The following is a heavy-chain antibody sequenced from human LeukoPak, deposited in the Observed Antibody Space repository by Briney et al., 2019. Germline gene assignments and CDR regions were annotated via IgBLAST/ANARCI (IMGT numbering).Heavy chain of an antibody. D-gene: IGHD4-17*01. V-gene: IGHV3-64D*09. CDR2: ISNNGGST. CDR3: VKDYGDYAHP. Sequence: SGGSLRLSCSASGFTFSSRAMHWVRQAPGKGLEYVSAISNNGGSTYYADSVKGRFTISRDNSKNTVYLQMSSLRAEDTAVYYCVKDYGDYAHPWGQGTLVTVSS. CDR1: GFTFSSRA. J-gene: IGHJ5*02.